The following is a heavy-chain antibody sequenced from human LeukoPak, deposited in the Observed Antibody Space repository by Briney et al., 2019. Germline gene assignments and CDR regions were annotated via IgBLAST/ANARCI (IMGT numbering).Heavy chain of an antibody. CDR3: ARDLSGTYPFDL. Sequence: SETLSLTCAVYGGSFSGYYWSWIRQPPGKGLEWIGEINHSGSTNYNPSLKSRVTISVDTSKNQFSLKLSSVTAADTAVYYCARDLSGTYPFDLWGQGTLVTVSS. V-gene: IGHV4-34*01. J-gene: IGHJ4*02. CDR2: INHSGST. CDR1: GGSFSGYY. D-gene: IGHD1-26*01.